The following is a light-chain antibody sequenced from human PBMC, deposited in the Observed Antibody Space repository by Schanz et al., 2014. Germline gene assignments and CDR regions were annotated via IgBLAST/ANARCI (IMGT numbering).Light chain of an antibody. CDR2: GSS. V-gene: IGKV3-15*01. Sequence: EIVMTQSPASLSVSPGERATLSCRASQSVSSNLAWFHHKPGQAPRLLIYGSSTRATGIPARFSGSGSGTEFTLTISSLQSEDFAVYYCHQYGISPFTFGPGTKVDIK. J-gene: IGKJ3*01. CDR1: QSVSSN. CDR3: HQYGISPFT.